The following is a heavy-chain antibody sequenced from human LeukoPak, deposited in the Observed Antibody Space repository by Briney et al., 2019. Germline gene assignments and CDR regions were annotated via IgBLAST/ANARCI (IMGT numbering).Heavy chain of an antibody. D-gene: IGHD2-2*01. CDR2: IYYSGIT. CDR3: ARDGDCSSDSCYFDY. V-gene: IGHV4-31*03. CDR1: GGSISSSAYY. J-gene: IGHJ4*02. Sequence: SETLSLTCTVSGGSISSSAYYWSWIRQHPGKGLVWIGYIYYSGITYYNPSLKSRVTISVDTSKNQFYLNLSSVTAADTAVYYCARDGDCSSDSCYFDYWGQGILVTVGS.